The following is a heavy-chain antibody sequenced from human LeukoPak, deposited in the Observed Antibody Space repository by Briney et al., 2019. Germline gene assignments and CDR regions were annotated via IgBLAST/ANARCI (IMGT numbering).Heavy chain of an antibody. V-gene: IGHV5-51*01. CDR2: IFLGDSDT. CDR1: GYSFSSYW. CDR3: ARGFGYAGNYFDY. D-gene: IGHD5-18*01. J-gene: IGHJ4*02. Sequence: GESLKISCRGSGYSFSSYWIAWVRQKPGKGLEWMGIIFLGDSDTRYSPSFQGQVTISDDKSISTAYLQWNSLEASDTAIYYCARGFGYAGNYFDYWGQGTLVTVSS.